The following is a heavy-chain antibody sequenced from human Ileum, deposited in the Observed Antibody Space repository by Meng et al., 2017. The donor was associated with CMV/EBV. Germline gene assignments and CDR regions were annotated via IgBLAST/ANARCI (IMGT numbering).Heavy chain of an antibody. V-gene: IGHV1-18*01. CDR2: ISAYNGNT. Sequence: ASVKVSCKASGYTFTSHGISWVRQAPGQGLEWMGWISAYNGNTIYAQKLQGRVTMTTDTSTSTAYMELRSLRSDDTAVYYCARGHDFWSGYYTYYYGMDVWGQGTTVTVSS. D-gene: IGHD3-3*01. J-gene: IGHJ6*02. CDR3: ARGHDFWSGYYTYYYGMDV. CDR1: GYTFTSHG.